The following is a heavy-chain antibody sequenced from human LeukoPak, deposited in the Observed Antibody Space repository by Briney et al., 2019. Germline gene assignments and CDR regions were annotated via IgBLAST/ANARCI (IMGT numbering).Heavy chain of an antibody. Sequence: GSLRLSCAASGFTFSSYAMSWVRQAPGKGLEWVSAISGSGGSTYYADSVKGRFTISRDNSKNTLYLQMNSLRAEDTAVYYCAKDGGEAARGYSYGFHYYYGMDVWGQGTTVTVSS. J-gene: IGHJ6*02. CDR3: AKDGGEAARGYSYGFHYYYGMDV. CDR2: ISGSGGST. CDR1: GFTFSSYA. D-gene: IGHD5-18*01. V-gene: IGHV3-23*01.